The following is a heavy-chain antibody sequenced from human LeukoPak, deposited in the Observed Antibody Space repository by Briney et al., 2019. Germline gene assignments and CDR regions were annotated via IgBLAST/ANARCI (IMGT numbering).Heavy chain of an antibody. D-gene: IGHD2-2*01. Sequence: GGSLRLSCAASGFTFSSYSMHWVRQAPGKGLEWVAFIRYDGSNKYYADSVKGRFTISRDNSKNTLYLQMNSLRAEDTAVYYCAKDRYCSSTSCYPYYYYYYMDVWGKGTTVTVSS. J-gene: IGHJ6*03. CDR3: AKDRYCSSTSCYPYYYYYYMDV. CDR1: GFTFSSYS. CDR2: IRYDGSNK. V-gene: IGHV3-30*02.